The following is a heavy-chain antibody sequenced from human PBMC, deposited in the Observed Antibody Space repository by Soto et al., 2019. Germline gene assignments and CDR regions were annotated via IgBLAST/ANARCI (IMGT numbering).Heavy chain of an antibody. Sequence: GSLRLSCAASGFTFSSYAMHWVRQAPGKGLEWVAVISYDGSNKYYADSVKGRFTISRDNSKNTLYLQMNSLRAEDTAVYYCAQGVVTAILYYWGQGTLVTVSS. CDR2: ISYDGSNK. V-gene: IGHV3-30*04. CDR3: AQGVVTAILYY. CDR1: GFTFSSYA. D-gene: IGHD2-21*02. J-gene: IGHJ4*02.